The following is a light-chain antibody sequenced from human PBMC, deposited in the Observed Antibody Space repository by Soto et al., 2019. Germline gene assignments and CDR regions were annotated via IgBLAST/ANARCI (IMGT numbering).Light chain of an antibody. CDR2: CAS. J-gene: IGKJ2*01. CDR1: QSVSSSY. Sequence: EIVLTQSPGTLSLSPGERATLSCRASQSVSSSYLAWYQQKPGQAPRLLIYCASSRATGIPDRFSGSGSGSYFTLTITRLEHEDVAVYYCQQYGSSASMDTFGQGNKLEIK. V-gene: IGKV3-20*01. CDR3: QQYGSSASMDT.